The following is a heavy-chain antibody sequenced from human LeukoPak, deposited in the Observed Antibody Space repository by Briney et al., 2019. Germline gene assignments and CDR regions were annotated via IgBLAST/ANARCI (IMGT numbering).Heavy chain of an antibody. D-gene: IGHD5-18*01. CDR2: ISYDGSNK. Sequence: SCKASGFTFSSYAMHWVRQAPGKGLEWVAVISYDGSNKYYADSVKGRFTISRDNSKNTLYLQMNSLRAEDTAVYYCADSGYSYGFDYWGQGTLVTVSS. CDR3: ADSGYSYGFDY. V-gene: IGHV3-30-3*01. CDR1: GFTFSSYA. J-gene: IGHJ4*02.